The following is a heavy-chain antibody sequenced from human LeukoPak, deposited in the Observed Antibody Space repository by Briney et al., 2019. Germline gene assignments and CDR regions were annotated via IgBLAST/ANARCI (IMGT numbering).Heavy chain of an antibody. CDR1: GGSISSGDYY. CDR2: IYYSGST. CDR3: ARVDGDYAFDY. V-gene: IGHV4-30-4*01. J-gene: IGHJ4*02. Sequence: SETLSLTCTVSGGSISSGDYYWSWIRQPSGKGLEWIGYIYYSGSTYYNPSLKGRVSISVDTSKNQFSLKLSSVTAADTAVYYCARVDGDYAFDYWGQGTLVTVSS. D-gene: IGHD4-17*01.